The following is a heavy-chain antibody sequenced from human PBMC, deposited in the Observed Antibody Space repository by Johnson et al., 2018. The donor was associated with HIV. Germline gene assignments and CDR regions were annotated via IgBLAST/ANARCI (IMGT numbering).Heavy chain of an antibody. Sequence: QVQLVESGGGLVKPGGSLRLPCAASGFTFSSYAMHWVRQAPGKGLEWVAVISYDGSNKYYADSVKGRFTISRDNSKNTLYLQMNSLRAEDTAVYYCARSFGVTTPGAFDIWGQGTMVTVSS. V-gene: IGHV3-30-3*01. CDR2: ISYDGSNK. J-gene: IGHJ3*02. D-gene: IGHD3-3*01. CDR3: ARSFGVTTPGAFDI. CDR1: GFTFSSYA.